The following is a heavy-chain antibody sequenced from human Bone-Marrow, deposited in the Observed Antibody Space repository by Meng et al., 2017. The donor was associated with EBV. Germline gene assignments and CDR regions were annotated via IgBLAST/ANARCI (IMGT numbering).Heavy chain of an antibody. D-gene: IGHD3-10*01. CDR1: XXSFSGYY. V-gene: IGHV4-34*01. Sequence: QVQLQQWGAGLLKPSETLSLTCAVXXXSFSGYYWSWIRPPPGKGLEWIGEINHSGSTNYHPSLKSRVTISVDTSKNQFSLKLSSVTAADTAVYYCARGRSPHGSGSYYNPRRSLYFDYWGQGTLVTVSS. J-gene: IGHJ4*02. CDR2: INHSGST. CDR3: ARGRSPHGSGSYYNPRRSLYFDY.